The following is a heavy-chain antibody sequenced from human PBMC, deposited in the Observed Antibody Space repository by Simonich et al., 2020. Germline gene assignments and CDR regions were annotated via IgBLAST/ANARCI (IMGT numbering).Heavy chain of an antibody. CDR3: ARDRAARYYYYYYMDV. CDR2: LNPNSGGT. J-gene: IGHJ6*03. Sequence: QVQLVQSGAEVKKPGASVKVSCKASGYTFTGYYMHWVRQAPGQGLEWIGWLNPNSGGTNHAQKFQGRGTMTRDTSISTAYMELSRLRSDDTAVYYCARDRAARYYYYYYMDVWGKGTTVTVSS. D-gene: IGHD6-6*01. V-gene: IGHV1-2*02. CDR1: GYTFTGYY.